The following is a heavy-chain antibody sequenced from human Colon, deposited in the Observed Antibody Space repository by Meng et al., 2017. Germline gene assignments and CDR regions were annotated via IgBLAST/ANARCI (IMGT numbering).Heavy chain of an antibody. CDR3: SIPTESPHHF. CDR1: GFTFSGSH. Sequence: GESLKSSGAASGFTFSGSHMHWVRQVSGKGLEWVGHIRSKSDNYATAYAASVEGRFTISRDDSKNTAYLHMNSLKTDDTAVYYCSIPTESPHHFWGQGTLVTVSS. J-gene: IGHJ4*02. V-gene: IGHV3-73*01. CDR2: IRSKSDNYAT.